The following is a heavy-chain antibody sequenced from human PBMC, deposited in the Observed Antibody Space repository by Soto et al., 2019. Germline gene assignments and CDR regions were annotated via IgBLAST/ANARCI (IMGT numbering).Heavy chain of an antibody. CDR1: GFTFSSYG. CDR3: AKVDYSGSYFDY. D-gene: IGHD1-26*01. J-gene: IGHJ4*02. CDR2: ISYDGSNK. Sequence: QVQLVESGGGVVQPGRSLRLPCAASGFTFSSYGMHWVRQAPGKGLEWVAVISYDGSNKYYADSVKGRFTISRDNSKNTLDLQMNSLRAEDTAVYYCAKVDYSGSYFDYLGQGTLVTVSS. V-gene: IGHV3-30*18.